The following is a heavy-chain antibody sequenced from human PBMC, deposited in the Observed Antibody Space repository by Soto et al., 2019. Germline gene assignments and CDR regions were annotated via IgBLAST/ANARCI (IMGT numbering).Heavy chain of an antibody. CDR2: INAGNGNT. Sequence: ASVKVTCKASGYTFTSYAMHWVRQAPGQRLEWMGWINAGNGNTKYSQKFQGRVTITRDTSASTAYMELSSLRSEDMAVYYCASSAGTYYGSGSYPWFDPWGQGTLVTVSS. CDR3: ASSAGTYYGSGSYPWFDP. V-gene: IGHV1-3*01. J-gene: IGHJ5*02. CDR1: GYTFTSYA. D-gene: IGHD3-10*01.